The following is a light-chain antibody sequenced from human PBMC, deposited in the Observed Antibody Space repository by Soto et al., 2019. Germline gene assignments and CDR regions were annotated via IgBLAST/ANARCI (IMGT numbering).Light chain of an antibody. CDR2: KAS. CDR3: QQYSNSPWT. J-gene: IGKJ1*01. Sequence: DIQMTQSPSTLSASVEDRVTITCRASQSISSWLAWYQQKPGKAPKLLIYKASSLESGVPSRFSGSASGTEFTLTISSLQPDDFATYYCQQYSNSPWTFGQGTKVEIK. V-gene: IGKV1-5*03. CDR1: QSISSW.